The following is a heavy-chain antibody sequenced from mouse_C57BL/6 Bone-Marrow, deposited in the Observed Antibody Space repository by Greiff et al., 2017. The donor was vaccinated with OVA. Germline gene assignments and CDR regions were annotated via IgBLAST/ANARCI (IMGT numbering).Heavy chain of an antibody. D-gene: IGHD1-1*01. CDR2: INPGSGGT. Sequence: QVQLQQSGAELVRPGTSVKLSCKASGYAFTNYLIEWVKQRPGQGLEWIGVINPGSGGTNYNEKFKGKATLTAAKSSSTAYMQLSSLTSEDSAVYFCARGGGLRYFWFAYWGQGTLVTVSA. J-gene: IGHJ3*01. CDR3: ARGGGLRYFWFAY. V-gene: IGHV1-54*01. CDR1: GYAFTNYL.